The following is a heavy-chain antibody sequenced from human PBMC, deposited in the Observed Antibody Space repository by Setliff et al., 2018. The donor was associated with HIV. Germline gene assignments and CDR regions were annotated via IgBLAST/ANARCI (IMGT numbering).Heavy chain of an antibody. D-gene: IGHD6-25*01. V-gene: IGHV4-61*10. CDR1: GGSISSGNYY. CDR2: IYSSGST. CDR3: ARKNRGAPAPFDY. Sequence: SETLSLTCTVSGGSISSGNYYWSWIRQPAGKGLEWIGHIYSSGSTSYNPSLKSRVTISVDTSKNQFSLKLSSVTAADTAVYYCARKNRGAPAPFDYWGQGTLVTVSS. J-gene: IGHJ4*02.